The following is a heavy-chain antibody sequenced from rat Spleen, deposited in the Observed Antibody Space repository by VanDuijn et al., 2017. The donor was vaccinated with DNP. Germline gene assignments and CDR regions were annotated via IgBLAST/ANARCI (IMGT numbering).Heavy chain of an antibody. CDR2: ITGSGGST. CDR3: ARWYNSGYYFDY. D-gene: IGHD4-3*01. CDR1: GFTFNTYW. J-gene: IGHJ2*01. V-gene: IGHV5-31*01. Sequence: EVQLVESGGDLVQPGRSLKFSCVASGFTFNTYWMTWIRQVPGKGLEWVGSITGSGGSTYYSDSVKGRFTISRDNAKNTLYLQANSLRSEDMATYYCARWYNSGYYFDYWGQGVMVTVSS.